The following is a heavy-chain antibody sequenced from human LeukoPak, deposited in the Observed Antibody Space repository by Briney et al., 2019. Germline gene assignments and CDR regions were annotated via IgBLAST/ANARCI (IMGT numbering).Heavy chain of an antibody. Sequence: GGSLRLSCAASGFTFSTYGMSWVRQAPGKGLEWVSVISSSGGSIYYADSVKGRFTISRDNSKNTLYLQMNSLRAENTAVYYCAKARHYYDSSGYGYWGQGTLVTVSS. D-gene: IGHD3-22*01. CDR3: AKARHYYDSSGYGY. V-gene: IGHV3-23*01. J-gene: IGHJ4*02. CDR1: GFTFSTYG. CDR2: ISSSGGSI.